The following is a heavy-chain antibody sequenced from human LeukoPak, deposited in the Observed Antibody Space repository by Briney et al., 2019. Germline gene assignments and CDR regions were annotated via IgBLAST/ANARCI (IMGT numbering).Heavy chain of an antibody. CDR3: AKYVWGSYPTFEDY. J-gene: IGHJ4*02. CDR1: GGSISSYY. CDR2: IYYSGST. Sequence: PSETLSLTSTVSGGSISSYYWSWIRQPPGKGLEWIGYIYYSGSTNYNPSLKSRVTISVDTSKNQFSLKLSSVTAADTAVYYCAKYVWGSYPTFEDYWGQGTLVTVSS. D-gene: IGHD3-16*02. V-gene: IGHV4-59*01.